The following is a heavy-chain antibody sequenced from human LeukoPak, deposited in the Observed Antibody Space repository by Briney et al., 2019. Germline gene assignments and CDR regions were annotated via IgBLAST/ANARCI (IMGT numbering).Heavy chain of an antibody. CDR3: ARETSQKGAHYMDV. CDR2: IYYSGST. J-gene: IGHJ6*03. Sequence: SETLSLTCTVSGGSISSYYWSWIRQPPGKGLEWIGYIYYSGSTSYNPSLKSPVTISVDTSKNQFSLKLSSVTAADTAVYYCARETSQKGAHYMDVWGKGTTVTISS. D-gene: IGHD3-16*01. V-gene: IGHV4-59*01. CDR1: GGSISSYY.